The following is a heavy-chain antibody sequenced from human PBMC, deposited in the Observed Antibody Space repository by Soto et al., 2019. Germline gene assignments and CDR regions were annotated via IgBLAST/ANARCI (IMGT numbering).Heavy chain of an antibody. CDR2: IIPILGIA. CDR3: AKGLPKEYLKGQADSTY. V-gene: IGHV1-69*02. Sequence: ASVKVSCKASGGTFSSYTISWVRQAPGQGLEWMGRIIPILGIANYAQKFQGRVTITADKSTSTAFMLLSSARSEDTPVNYFAKGLPKEYLKGQADSTYWGKGTLVTVSP. CDR1: GGTFSSYT. J-gene: IGHJ4*02. D-gene: IGHD2-2*02.